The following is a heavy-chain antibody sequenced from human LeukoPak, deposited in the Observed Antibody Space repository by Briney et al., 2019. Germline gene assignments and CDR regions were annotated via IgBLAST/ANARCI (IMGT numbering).Heavy chain of an antibody. J-gene: IGHJ5*02. D-gene: IGHD5-18*01. CDR3: ARGPRRGYSYAMGGWFDP. V-gene: IGHV1-69*13. CDR1: GGTFSSYA. CDR2: IIPIFGTA. Sequence: ASVKVSCKASGGTFSSYAISWVRQAPGQGLEWMGGIIPIFGTANYAQKFQGRVTITADESTSTAYMELSSLRSEDTAVYYCARGPRRGYSYAMGGWFDPWGQGTLVTVSS.